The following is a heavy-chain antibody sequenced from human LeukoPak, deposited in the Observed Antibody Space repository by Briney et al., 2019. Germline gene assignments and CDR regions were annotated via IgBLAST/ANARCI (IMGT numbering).Heavy chain of an antibody. CDR3: ARSLKGWYSYYFDY. D-gene: IGHD6-19*01. V-gene: IGHV4-30-4*01. CDR1: GGSISSGDYY. J-gene: IGHJ4*02. CDR2: IYYSGST. Sequence: PSETLSLTCTVSGGSISSGDYYWSWIRQPPGTGLEWIGYIYYSGSTYYNPSLKSRVTISVDTSKNQFSLKLSSVTAADTAVYYCARSLKGWYSYYFDYWGQGTLVTVSS.